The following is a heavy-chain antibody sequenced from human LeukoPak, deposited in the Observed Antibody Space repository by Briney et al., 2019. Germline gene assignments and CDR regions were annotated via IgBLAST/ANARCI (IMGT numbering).Heavy chain of an antibody. CDR2: IYPGDSDT. Sequence: GESLKISCKGSGYSFTSDWIGWVRQVPGKGLECMGIIYPGDSDTRYSPSFQGQVTISADKSSSTAYLQWSSLKASDTAMYYCARRHSSGSNWFDPWGQGTLVTVPP. CDR1: GYSFTSDW. J-gene: IGHJ5*02. D-gene: IGHD6-19*01. V-gene: IGHV5-51*01. CDR3: ARRHSSGSNWFDP.